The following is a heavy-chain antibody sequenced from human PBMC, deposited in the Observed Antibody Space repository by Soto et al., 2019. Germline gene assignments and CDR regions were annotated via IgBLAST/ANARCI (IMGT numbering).Heavy chain of an antibody. Sequence: SVKVSCKASGGTFSSYTISWVRQAPGQGLEWMGRIIPILGIANYAQKFQGRVTITADKSTSTAYMELSSLRSEDTAVYYCARDRAGYSSSWYWFDPWGQGTLVTVSS. CDR1: GGTFSSYT. CDR2: IIPILGIA. CDR3: ARDRAGYSSSWYWFDP. V-gene: IGHV1-69*04. D-gene: IGHD6-13*01. J-gene: IGHJ5*02.